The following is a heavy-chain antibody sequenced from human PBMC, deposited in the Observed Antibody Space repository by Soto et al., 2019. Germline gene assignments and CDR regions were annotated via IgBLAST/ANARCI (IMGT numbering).Heavy chain of an antibody. CDR3: AKDIFEGGAVAVSRLDY. V-gene: IGHV3-9*01. CDR2: ISWNSGSI. CDR1: GFTFDDYA. Sequence: EVQLVESGGGLVQPGRSLRLSCAASGFTFDDYAMHWVRQAPGKGLEWVSGISWNSGSIGYADSVKGRFTISRDNAKNSLYLQMNSLRAEDTALYYGAKDIFEGGAVAVSRLDYWGQGTLVTVSS. J-gene: IGHJ4*02. D-gene: IGHD6-19*01.